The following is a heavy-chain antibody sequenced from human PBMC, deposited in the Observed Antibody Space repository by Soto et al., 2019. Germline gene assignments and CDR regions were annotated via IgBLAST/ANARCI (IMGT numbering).Heavy chain of an antibody. Sequence: PSETLSLTCTVSGGSISSYYWSWIRQPAGKGLEWIGRIYTSGSTNYNPSLKSRVTMSVDTSKNQFSLKLSSVTAADTAVYYCAREEGWIQLRTGGSAFDIWGQGTMVTVSS. CDR2: IYTSGST. CDR1: GGSISSYY. CDR3: AREEGWIQLRTGGSAFDI. J-gene: IGHJ3*02. D-gene: IGHD5-18*01. V-gene: IGHV4-4*07.